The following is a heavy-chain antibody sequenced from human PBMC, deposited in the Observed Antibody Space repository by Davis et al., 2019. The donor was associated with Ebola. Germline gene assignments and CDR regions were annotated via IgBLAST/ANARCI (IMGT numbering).Heavy chain of an antibody. CDR1: GFNFDDSA. V-gene: IGHV3-43*02. J-gene: IGHJ4*02. CDR3: ARVESGYYYDSSGYGVRPSPPDY. D-gene: IGHD3-22*01. Sequence: GESLKISCAASGFNFDDSAMHWVRQAPGKGLEWVSLISGNGLSTYYVDSVKGRFTISRDNAKNSLYLQMNSLRAEDTAVYYCARVESGYYYDSSGYGVRPSPPDYWGQGTLVTVSS. CDR2: ISGNGLST.